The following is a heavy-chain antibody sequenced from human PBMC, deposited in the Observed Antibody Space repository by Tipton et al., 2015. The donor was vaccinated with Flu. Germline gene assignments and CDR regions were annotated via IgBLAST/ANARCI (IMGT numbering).Heavy chain of an antibody. CDR2: IYTSGST. J-gene: IGHJ4*02. V-gene: IGHV4-61*02. CDR1: GGSISSGSYY. Sequence: TLSLTCTVSGGSISSGSYYWSWIRQPAWKGLEWIGRIYTSGSTNYNPSLKSRVTISVDTSKNQFSLKLSSVTAADTAVYYCARGGDGYNPIDYWGQGTLVTVSS. D-gene: IGHD5-24*01. CDR3: ARGGDGYNPIDY.